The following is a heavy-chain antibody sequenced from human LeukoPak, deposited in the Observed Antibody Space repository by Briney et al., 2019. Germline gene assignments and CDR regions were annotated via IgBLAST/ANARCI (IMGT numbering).Heavy chain of an antibody. Sequence: GGSLRLSCAASGFTFSSYAIHWVRQAPGKGLEYVSAISSNGGSTYYADSVKGRFTISRDNSKNTLYLQMSSLRAEDTAVYYCVKVGPPRYYYDSYFDYWGQGTLVTVSS. D-gene: IGHD3-22*01. CDR2: ISSNGGST. CDR1: GFTFSSYA. J-gene: IGHJ4*02. CDR3: VKVGPPRYYYDSYFDY. V-gene: IGHV3-64D*09.